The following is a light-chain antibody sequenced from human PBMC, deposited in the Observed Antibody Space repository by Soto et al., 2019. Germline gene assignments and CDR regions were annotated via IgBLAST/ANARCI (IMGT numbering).Light chain of an antibody. CDR2: EGS. Sequence: ALTQPASVSGSPGQSITLSCTGTSSDVGSYNLVSWYQQHPGKAPKLMIYEGSKRPSGVSNRFSGSKSGNTASLTISGLQAEDEADYYCCSFAGSNTFVFGTGTKLTVL. CDR3: CSFAGSNTFV. J-gene: IGLJ1*01. CDR1: SSDVGSYNL. V-gene: IGLV2-23*03.